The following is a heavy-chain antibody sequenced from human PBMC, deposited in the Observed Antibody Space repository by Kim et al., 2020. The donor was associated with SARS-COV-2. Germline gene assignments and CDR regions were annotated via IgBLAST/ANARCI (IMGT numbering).Heavy chain of an antibody. Sequence: GGSLRLSCAASGFTFSNYAMRWVRQAPGKGLEWVSGIIGSGGGANYIDSVKGRFTISRDNSKNTLYLQMNSLRVEDRAVYYCGKCSGGDGSDYFFDSCGQRTLLTVSS. CDR2: IIGSGGGA. CDR1: GFTFSNYA. D-gene: IGHD2-21*02. CDR3: GKCSGGDGSDYFFDS. J-gene: IGHJ4*02. V-gene: IGHV3-23*01.